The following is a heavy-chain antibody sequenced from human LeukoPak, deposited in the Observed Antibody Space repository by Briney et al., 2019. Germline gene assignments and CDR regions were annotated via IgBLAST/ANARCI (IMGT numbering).Heavy chain of an antibody. CDR1: GFTFSSYG. V-gene: IGHV3-30*02. CDR2: IQYDGRNT. CDR3: AKDESSWYPGYFDY. Sequence: GGSLRLSCAASGFTFSSYGMHWVRQAPGKRLEWVAFIQYDGRNTYYADSVKGRFTISRDNSKNMLYLQMNSLRAEDTAVYYCAKDESSWYPGYFDYWGHGTLVTVSS. J-gene: IGHJ4*01. D-gene: IGHD6-13*01.